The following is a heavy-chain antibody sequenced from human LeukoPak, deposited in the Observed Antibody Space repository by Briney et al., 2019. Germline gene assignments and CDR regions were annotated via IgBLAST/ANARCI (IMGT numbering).Heavy chain of an antibody. J-gene: IGHJ4*02. D-gene: IGHD3-10*01. CDR3: ATAGGGSGSYYEYYFDY. V-gene: IGHV1-69*04. CDR2: IIPILGIA. CDR1: GGTFSSYA. Sequence: GASVKVSCKASGGTFSSYAISWVRQAPGQGLEWMGRIIPILGIANYAQKFQGRVTITADKSTSTAYMELSSLRSEDTAVYYCATAGGGSGSYYEYYFDYWGQGTLVTVSS.